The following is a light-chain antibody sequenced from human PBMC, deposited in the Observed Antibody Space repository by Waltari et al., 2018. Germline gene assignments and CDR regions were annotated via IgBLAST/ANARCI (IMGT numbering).Light chain of an antibody. CDR1: QSISSY. Sequence: DIQMTQSPSSLSASVGDRVTITCRASQSISSYLNWYQQKPGKAPKLLIYAASSLQSGVPSRFSGSGSGTDFNLTISSLQPEDFATYYCQQSYSTPFTFGPGTKVDIK. CDR2: AAS. J-gene: IGKJ3*01. V-gene: IGKV1-39*01. CDR3: QQSYSTPFT.